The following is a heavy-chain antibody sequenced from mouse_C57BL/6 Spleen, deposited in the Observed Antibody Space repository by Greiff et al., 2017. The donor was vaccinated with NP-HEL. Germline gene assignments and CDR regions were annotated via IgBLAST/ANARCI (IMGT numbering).Heavy chain of an antibody. D-gene: IGHD2-2*01. Sequence: QVQLQQSGAELARPGASVKMSCKASGYTFTSYTMHWVKQRPGQGLEWIGYINPSSGYTKYNQKFKDKATLTADQSSSTAYMQLSSLTSEDSAVYYCERGSGFLDYWGQGTTRTVSS. J-gene: IGHJ2*01. V-gene: IGHV1-4*01. CDR2: INPSSGYT. CDR3: ERGSGFLDY. CDR1: GYTFTSYT.